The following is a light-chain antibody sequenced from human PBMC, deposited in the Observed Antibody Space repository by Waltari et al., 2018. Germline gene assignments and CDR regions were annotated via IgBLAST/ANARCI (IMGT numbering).Light chain of an antibody. V-gene: IGKV1-9*01. CDR3: QQLQSYPLT. CDR1: QVTNNY. CDR2: AAS. Sequence: DIQLTQSPSFLSASAGARVTITCRTSQVTNNYIAWYQQKPGKAPKLLIHAASTLESGVPSRFSGSGSGTEFSLTISSLQPEDFATYHCQQLQSYPLTFGQGTRLEIK. J-gene: IGKJ5*01.